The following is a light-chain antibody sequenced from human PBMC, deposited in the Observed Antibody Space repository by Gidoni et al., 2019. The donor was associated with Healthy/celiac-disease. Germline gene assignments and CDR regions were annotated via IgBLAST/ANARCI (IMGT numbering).Light chain of an antibody. CDR2: YDS. CDR3: QVWDRV. Sequence: SYALTPPPPVSVAPGKTARITCGGNKIGSKSVHWYQQKPGQAPVLVIYYDSDRPSGIPERFSGSNSGNTATLTISRVEAGDEADYYCQVWDRVFGGGTKLTVL. J-gene: IGLJ3*02. V-gene: IGLV3-21*04. CDR1: KIGSKS.